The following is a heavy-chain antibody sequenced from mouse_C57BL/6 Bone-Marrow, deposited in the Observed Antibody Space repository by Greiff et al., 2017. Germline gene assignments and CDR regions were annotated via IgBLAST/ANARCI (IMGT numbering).Heavy chain of an antibody. V-gene: IGHV1-50*01. Sequence: QVQLQQPGAELVKPGASVKLSCKASGYTFTSYWMQWVKQRPGQGLEWIGEIDPSDSYTNYNQKFKGKATLTVDTSSSPAYMPLSSLTSEDSAVYYCARGGVITRDWGQGTLVTVSA. J-gene: IGHJ3*01. CDR1: GYTFTSYW. CDR2: IDPSDSYT. CDR3: ARGGVITRD. D-gene: IGHD1-1*01.